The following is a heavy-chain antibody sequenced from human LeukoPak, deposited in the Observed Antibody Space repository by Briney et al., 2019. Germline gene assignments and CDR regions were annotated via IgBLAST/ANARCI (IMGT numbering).Heavy chain of an antibody. CDR3: ARGYGSGSYYGY. D-gene: IGHD3-10*01. J-gene: IGHJ4*01. CDR1: GFTFSDFY. Sequence: PGGSLRLSCAASGFTFSDFYMSWIRQPPGKGLEWIGEINHSGSTNYNPSLKSRVTISVDTSKNQFSLKLSSVSAADTAVYYCARGYGSGSYYGYWGQGTLVTVSS. V-gene: IGHV4-34*01. CDR2: INHSGST.